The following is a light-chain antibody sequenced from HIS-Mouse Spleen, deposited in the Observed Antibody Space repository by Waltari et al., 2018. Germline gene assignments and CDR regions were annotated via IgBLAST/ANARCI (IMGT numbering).Light chain of an antibody. V-gene: IGLV4-69*01. Sequence: QLVLTQSPSASASLGASVKLTCTLSSGHSSYAIAWHQQQPEKGPRYLMKLNSDGSHSKGDGIPDRFSGSSSGAERYLTISSLQSEDEADCYCQTWGTGILVVFGGGTKLTVL. CDR3: QTWGTGILVV. CDR2: LNSDGSH. J-gene: IGLJ2*01. CDR1: SGHSSYA.